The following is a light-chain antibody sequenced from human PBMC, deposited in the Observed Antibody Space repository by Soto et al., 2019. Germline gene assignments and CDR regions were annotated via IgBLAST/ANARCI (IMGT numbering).Light chain of an antibody. CDR3: HPYGSSRT. J-gene: IGKJ1*01. Sequence: EIVLTQSPGTLSLSPGERATLSCRASQSVTSSYLAWYQQKPGQAPRLLIYGASSRATGIPDRFSGSGSGTDFTLTINRLEPEDFAVYYCHPYGSSRTFGQGTTVDIK. CDR2: GAS. V-gene: IGKV3-20*01. CDR1: QSVTSSY.